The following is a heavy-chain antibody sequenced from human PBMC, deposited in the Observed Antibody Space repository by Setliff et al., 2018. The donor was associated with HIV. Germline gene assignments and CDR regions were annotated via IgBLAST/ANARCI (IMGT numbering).Heavy chain of an antibody. Sequence: ASVKVSCKASGYTFTGYYMHWVRQAPGQGLEWMGRIIPILGVANYAQRFQGKVTITADKSTSTAYMELTSLRFDDTAMHYCVRGVQSPPHYSYYYMDVWGEGTMVTVSS. V-gene: IGHV1-69*04. D-gene: IGHD3-3*01. CDR1: GYTFTGYY. J-gene: IGHJ6*03. CDR3: VRGVQSPPHYSYYYMDV. CDR2: IIPILGVA.